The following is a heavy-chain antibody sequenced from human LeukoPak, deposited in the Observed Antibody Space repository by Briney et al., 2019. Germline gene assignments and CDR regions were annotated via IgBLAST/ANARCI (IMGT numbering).Heavy chain of an antibody. CDR1: GFTFSRYG. CDR2: ILYDGSNK. Sequence: GRSLRLSCAASGFTFSRYGMHWVRQAPGKGLEWVAVILYDGSNKYYADSVKGRFTISRDNSKNTLYLQMNSLRAEDTAVYYCAKDHEPYCGGDCFNGDYWGQGTLVTVSS. V-gene: IGHV3-30*18. D-gene: IGHD2-21*02. J-gene: IGHJ4*02. CDR3: AKDHEPYCGGDCFNGDY.